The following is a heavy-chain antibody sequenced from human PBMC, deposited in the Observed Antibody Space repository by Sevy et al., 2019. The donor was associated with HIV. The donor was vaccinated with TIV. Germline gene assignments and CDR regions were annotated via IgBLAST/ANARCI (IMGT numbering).Heavy chain of an antibody. CDR1: GLTFTDYV. CDR3: ATDRISDWFFDS. Sequence: GWSLRLSCTASGLTFTDYVMNWVRQAPGRGLEWVSSIGGSGGSTHYADSVKGRFNISRDNSKNTLYLKMNSLRAEDTAVYYCATDRISDWFFDSWGQGTLVTVSS. J-gene: IGHJ4*02. V-gene: IGHV3-23*01. CDR2: IGGSGGST. D-gene: IGHD3-9*01.